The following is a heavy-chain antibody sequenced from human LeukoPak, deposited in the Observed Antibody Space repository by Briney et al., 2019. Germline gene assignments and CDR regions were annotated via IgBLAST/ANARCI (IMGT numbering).Heavy chain of an antibody. J-gene: IGHJ4*02. Sequence: GGSLRLSCAASGFTFSSYGMHWVRQAPGKGLEWVAVISYDGSNKYYADSVKGRFTISRDNSKNTLYLQTNSLRAEDTAVYYCAKDPEASSGWYWFDYWGQGTLVTVSS. V-gene: IGHV3-30*18. CDR2: ISYDGSNK. D-gene: IGHD6-19*01. CDR1: GFTFSSYG. CDR3: AKDPEASSGWYWFDY.